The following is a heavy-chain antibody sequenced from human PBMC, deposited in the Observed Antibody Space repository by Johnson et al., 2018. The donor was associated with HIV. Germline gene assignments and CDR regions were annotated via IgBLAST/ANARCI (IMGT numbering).Heavy chain of an antibody. J-gene: IGHJ3*02. D-gene: IGHD4-17*01. CDR3: ARDSTPWGGDYVGYAFDI. V-gene: IGHV3-20*04. Sequence: VQLVESGGGLVQPGRSLRLSCAASGFTFDDYAMHWVRQAPGKGLGWVSNINWNGANTVYLDSVKGRFTISRDNAKNSLSLLMNSLRPEDTAVYYCARDSTPWGGDYVGYAFDIWGQGTKVTVSS. CDR2: INWNGANT. CDR1: GFTFDDYA.